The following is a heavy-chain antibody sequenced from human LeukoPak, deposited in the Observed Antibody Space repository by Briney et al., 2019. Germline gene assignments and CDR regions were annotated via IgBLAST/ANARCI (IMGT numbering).Heavy chain of an antibody. D-gene: IGHD3-10*01. CDR1: GYTFTSYG. V-gene: IGHV1-18*01. J-gene: IGHJ3*02. CDR2: ISAYNGNT. CDR3: ARGGYYYGSGSYSDAFDI. Sequence: ASVKVSGKASGYTFTSYGISWVRQAPGQGLEWMGWISAYNGNTNYAQKLQGRVTMTTDTSTSTAYMELRSLRSDDTAVYYCARGGYYYGSGSYSDAFDIWGQGTPVTVSS.